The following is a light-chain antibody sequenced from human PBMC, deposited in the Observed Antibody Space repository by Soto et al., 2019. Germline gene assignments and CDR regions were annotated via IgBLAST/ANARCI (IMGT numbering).Light chain of an antibody. CDR2: EVS. Sequence: QSALTQPASVSGSPGQSITISCTGTSNDVGAYNYVSWYQQHPGKAPKIMIYEVSNRPSGVSNRFSGSKSGNTASLTISGLQAEDEADYYCSSCTSSSTVVFGGGTQLTVL. CDR1: SNDVGAYNY. CDR3: SSCTSSSTVV. J-gene: IGLJ2*01. V-gene: IGLV2-14*01.